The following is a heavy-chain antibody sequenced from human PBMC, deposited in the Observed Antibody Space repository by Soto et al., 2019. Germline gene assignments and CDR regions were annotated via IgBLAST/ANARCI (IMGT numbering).Heavy chain of an antibody. V-gene: IGHV3-48*03. CDR3: ARAWQWPMSNYYYGIDV. CDR1: GFTFSSYE. CDR2: ISSSGSTI. Sequence: EVQLVESGGGLVQPGGSLRLSCAASGFTFSSYEMNWVRQAPGKGLEWVSYISSSGSTIYYADSVKGRFTISRDNAKNSLYLQMNSLRAEDTAVYYCARAWQWPMSNYYYGIDVWGQGTTVTVSS. D-gene: IGHD6-19*01. J-gene: IGHJ6*02.